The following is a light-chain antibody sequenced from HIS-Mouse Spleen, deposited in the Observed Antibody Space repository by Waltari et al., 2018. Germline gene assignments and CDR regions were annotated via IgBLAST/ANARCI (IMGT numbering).Light chain of an antibody. V-gene: IGLV1-47*01. CDR3: AAWDDSLSGPV. J-gene: IGLJ3*02. Sequence: QSVLTQPPSASGTPGQRVTISCSGSSSNIGSKYVYWYQQLTGTAPKLLIYRNNQRPSGVPDRFSGSKSGTSASLAISGLRSEDEADYYCAAWDDSLSGPVFGGGTKLTVL. CDR2: RNN. CDR1: SSNIGSKY.